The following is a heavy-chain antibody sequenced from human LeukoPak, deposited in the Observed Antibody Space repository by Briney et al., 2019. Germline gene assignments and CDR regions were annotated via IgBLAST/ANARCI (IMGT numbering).Heavy chain of an antibody. D-gene: IGHD3-22*01. CDR3: AKDRSGYYLRGATVDAFDI. Sequence: GGSLKLSCAASGFTFSSYAMSWVRQAPGKGLEWVSAISGSGGSTYYADSVKGRFTISRDNSKSTLYLQMNSLRAEDTAVYYCAKDRSGYYLRGATVDAFDIWGQGTMVTVSS. CDR2: ISGSGGST. CDR1: GFTFSSYA. V-gene: IGHV3-23*01. J-gene: IGHJ3*02.